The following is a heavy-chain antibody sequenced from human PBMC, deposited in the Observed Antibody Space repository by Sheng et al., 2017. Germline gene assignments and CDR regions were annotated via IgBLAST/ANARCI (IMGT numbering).Heavy chain of an antibody. CDR2: ISSSGGST. V-gene: IGHV3-23*04. Sequence: EVQLVESGGGLVQPGGSLRLSCAASGFTFSSYAMNWVRQAPGKGLEWVSGISSSGGSTYYVESVKGRFTISRDNSKNTLYLQMNSLRAEDTAVYYCAKWGGPSHLVPYYFDYWGQGTLVTVSS. D-gene: IGHD6-13*01. CDR3: AKWGGPSHLVPYYFDY. CDR1: GFTFSSYA. J-gene: IGHJ4*02.